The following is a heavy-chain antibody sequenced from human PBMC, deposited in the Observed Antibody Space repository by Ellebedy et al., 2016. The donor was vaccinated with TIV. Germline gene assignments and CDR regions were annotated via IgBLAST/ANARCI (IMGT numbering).Heavy chain of an antibody. D-gene: IGHD6-13*01. V-gene: IGHV4-59*08. CDR2: VYFSGKIFTGNT. CDR3: ARHSAAPGKFDS. CDR1: GDSISSHY. Sequence: SETLSLXXTVSGDSISSHYWNWIRQPPGGGLEWIWCVYFSGKIFTGNTNSNPSLKSRVTFSVDTSKNQFSLRLRSVTAADTAVYYCARHSAAPGKFDSWGQGTLVTVSS. J-gene: IGHJ4*02.